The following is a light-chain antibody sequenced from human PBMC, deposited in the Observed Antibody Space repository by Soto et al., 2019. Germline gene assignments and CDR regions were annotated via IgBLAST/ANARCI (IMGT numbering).Light chain of an antibody. CDR3: ASYGGNNNLL. V-gene: IGLV2-8*01. CDR1: SSDVGGYNY. Sequence: QSALTQPPSASGSPGQSVTISCTGTSSDVGGYNYVSWYQQHPGKAPKLMMFEVSKRPSGVPDRFSGSKFGNTASLTVFGLRAEDEADYYCASYGGNNNLLFGGGTKLTVL. J-gene: IGLJ3*02. CDR2: EVS.